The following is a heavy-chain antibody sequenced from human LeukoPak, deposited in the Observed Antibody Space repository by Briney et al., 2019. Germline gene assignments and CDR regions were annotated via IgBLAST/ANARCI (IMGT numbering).Heavy chain of an antibody. CDR3: ARGMNWNDLDY. J-gene: IGHJ4*02. Sequence: PGGSLRLSCAASGFTFSSYEMNWVRQDPGKGLEWVSYISSSGSTIYYADSVKGRFTISRDNAKNSLYLQMNSLRAEDTAVYYCARGMNWNDLDYWGQGTLVTVSS. V-gene: IGHV3-48*03. D-gene: IGHD1-1*01. CDR2: ISSSGSTI. CDR1: GFTFSSYE.